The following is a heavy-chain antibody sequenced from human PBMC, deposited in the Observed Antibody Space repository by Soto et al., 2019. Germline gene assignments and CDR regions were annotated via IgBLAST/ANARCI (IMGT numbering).Heavy chain of an antibody. CDR1: GYTLTELS. J-gene: IGHJ5*02. Sequence: ASVKVSCKVSGYTLTELSMHWVRQAPGKGLEWMGGFDPEDGETIYAQKFQGRVTMTEDTSTDTAYMELSSLRSEDTAVYYCATGPNYYDPKPHNWFDPWGQGTLVTVSS. CDR3: ATGPNYYDPKPHNWFDP. CDR2: FDPEDGET. V-gene: IGHV1-24*01. D-gene: IGHD3-22*01.